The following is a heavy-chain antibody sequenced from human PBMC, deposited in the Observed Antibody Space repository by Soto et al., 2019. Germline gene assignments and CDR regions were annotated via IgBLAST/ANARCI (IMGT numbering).Heavy chain of an antibody. CDR2: ISYDGSNK. J-gene: IGHJ5*02. CDR3: AKTYLEAWYNWFDP. CDR1: GFTFSSYG. Sequence: QVQLVESGGGVVQPWRSLRLSCAASGFTFSSYGMRWVRQAPGKGLEWVAVISYDGSNKYYADSVKGRFTISRDNSKNTLYLQMSSLRAEDTAVYYCAKTYLEAWYNWFDPWGQGTLVTVSS. D-gene: IGHD2-15*01. V-gene: IGHV3-30*18.